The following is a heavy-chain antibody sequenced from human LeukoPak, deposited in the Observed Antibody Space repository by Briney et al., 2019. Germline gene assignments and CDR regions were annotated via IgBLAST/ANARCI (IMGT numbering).Heavy chain of an antibody. D-gene: IGHD4-17*01. Sequence: GASVKVSCKASGYTFTGYYMHWVRQAPGQGLEWMGWINPNSGGTNYAQKFQGRVTMTRDTSISTAYMELSRLRSDDTAVYYCARVRDYGDYYDAFDIWGQGTMVTVSS. V-gene: IGHV1-2*02. CDR3: ARVRDYGDYYDAFDI. CDR1: GYTFTGYY. CDR2: INPNSGGT. J-gene: IGHJ3*02.